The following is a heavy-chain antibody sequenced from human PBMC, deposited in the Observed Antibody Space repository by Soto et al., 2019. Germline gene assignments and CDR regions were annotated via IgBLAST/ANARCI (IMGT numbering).Heavy chain of an antibody. Sequence: GGSLRLSCAASGFTFSNAWMSWVRQAPGKGLEWVGRIKSKTIGGRTDYAAPVKGRFTISRDDSKNTLYLQMISLKTEDAAVYYFTTCLYYYDSSGYSHPVSYWGQGTLVTVSS. D-gene: IGHD3-22*01. V-gene: IGHV3-15*01. CDR3: TTCLYYYDSSGYSHPVSY. CDR2: IKSKTIGGRT. J-gene: IGHJ4*02. CDR1: GFTFSNAW.